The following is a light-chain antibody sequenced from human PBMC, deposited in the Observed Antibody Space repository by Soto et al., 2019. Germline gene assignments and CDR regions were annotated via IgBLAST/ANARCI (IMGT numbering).Light chain of an antibody. V-gene: IGLV2-14*01. CDR3: TSYAGSNNLV. CDR1: SGDIGGYNY. J-gene: IGLJ3*02. Sequence: QSALTQPASVSGSPGQSITISCTGTSGDIGGYNYVSWYQQHPGKAPKLLISEVTNRPSGVSNRFSGSKSGNTASLTVSGLQAEDEADYYCTSYAGSNNLVFAGGTKLTVL. CDR2: EVT.